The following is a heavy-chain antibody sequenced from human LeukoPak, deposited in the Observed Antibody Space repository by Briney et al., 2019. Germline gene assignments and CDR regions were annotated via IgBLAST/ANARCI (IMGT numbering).Heavy chain of an antibody. D-gene: IGHD2-15*01. Sequence: SEILSLTCTVSGGSISSYYWSWIRQPPGKGLEWIGYIYYSGSTNYNPSLKSRVTISVDTSKNQFSLKLSSVTAADTAVYYCARYCSGGSCLHDYGDYVLDYWGQGTLVTVSS. CDR1: GGSISSYY. V-gene: IGHV4-59*01. J-gene: IGHJ4*02. CDR3: ARYCSGGSCLHDYGDYVLDY. CDR2: IYYSGST.